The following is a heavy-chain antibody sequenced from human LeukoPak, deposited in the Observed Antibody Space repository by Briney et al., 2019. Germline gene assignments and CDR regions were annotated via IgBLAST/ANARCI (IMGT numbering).Heavy chain of an antibody. V-gene: IGHV3-21*01. CDR2: ISYSSTYI. D-gene: IGHD1-7*01. CDR3: ARDKTGTNDAFDI. J-gene: IGHJ3*02. CDR1: GFTFSTHS. Sequence: PGGSLRLSCAASGFTFSTHSINWVRQAPGKGLEWVSSISYSSTYIYYADSAKGRFTISRDNAKNSLYLQMNSLRAEDTAVYYCARDKTGTNDAFDIWGLGTMVTVSS.